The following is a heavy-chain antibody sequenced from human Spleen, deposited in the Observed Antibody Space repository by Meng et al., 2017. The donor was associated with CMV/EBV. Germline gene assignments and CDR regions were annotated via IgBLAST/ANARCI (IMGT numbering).Heavy chain of an antibody. V-gene: IGHV1-2*02. CDR2: INPNSGGT. Sequence: ASVKVSCKASGYTFITYDITWVRQAPGQGLEWMGWINPNSGGTNSAEKFHGRVTMTTDTSITTVYMELSRLRSDDTAVYFCAREIKQAHYLLSGAYYSFDYWGRGTLVTVSS. CDR3: AREIKQAHYLLSGAYYSFDY. J-gene: IGHJ4*02. D-gene: IGHD3-22*01. CDR1: GYTFITYD.